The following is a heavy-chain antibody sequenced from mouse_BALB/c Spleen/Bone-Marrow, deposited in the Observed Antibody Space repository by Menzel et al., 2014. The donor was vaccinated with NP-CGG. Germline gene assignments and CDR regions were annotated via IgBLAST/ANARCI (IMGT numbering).Heavy chain of an antibody. V-gene: IGHV2-6-1*01. Sequence: QVHVKQSGPGLVAPSQSLSITCTISGFSLTRYGVHWVRQPPGKGLEWLVVIWSDGSTTYNSALKSRLSITKGNSKSQVFLKMNSLQTDDTAMYYCARNGNFFAMDSWGQGTSVTVSS. CDR3: ARNGNFFAMDS. J-gene: IGHJ4*01. CDR1: GFSLTRYG. D-gene: IGHD2-1*01. CDR2: IWSDGST.